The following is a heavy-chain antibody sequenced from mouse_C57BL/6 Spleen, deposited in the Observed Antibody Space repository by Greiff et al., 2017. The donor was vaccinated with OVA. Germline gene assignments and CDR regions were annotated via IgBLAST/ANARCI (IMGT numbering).Heavy chain of an antibody. CDR2: ISSGGDYI. Sequence: EVKLVESGEGLVKPGGSLKLSCAASGFTFSSYAMSWVRQTPEKRLEWVAYISSGGDYIYYADTVKGRFTISRDNARNTLYLQMSSLKSEDTAMYYCTRDYGYYYFDYWGQGTTLTVSS. J-gene: IGHJ2*01. CDR3: TRDYGYYYFDY. CDR1: GFTFSSYA. D-gene: IGHD2-2*01. V-gene: IGHV5-9-1*02.